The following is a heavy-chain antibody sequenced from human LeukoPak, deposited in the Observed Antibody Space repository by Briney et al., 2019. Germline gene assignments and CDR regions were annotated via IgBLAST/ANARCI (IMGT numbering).Heavy chain of an antibody. CDR3: SRAPVISCGGAFCSPLDY. Sequence: GGSLRLSCAAFGFPLSSYAMSWVRQAPGKGLEWVSATSSSDAGTYHADSVRGRFTISRDNSKNTLYLQMNSLRVEDAAVYYCSRAPVISCGGAFCSPLDYWGQGPLVTASS. V-gene: IGHV3-23*01. J-gene: IGHJ4*02. D-gene: IGHD2-21*01. CDR2: TSSSDAGT. CDR1: GFPLSSYA.